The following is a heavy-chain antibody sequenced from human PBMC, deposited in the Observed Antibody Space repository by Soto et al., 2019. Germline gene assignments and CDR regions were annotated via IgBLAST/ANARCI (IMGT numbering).Heavy chain of an antibody. J-gene: IGHJ6*02. D-gene: IGHD5-18*01. V-gene: IGHV4-39*01. Sequence: PSETLSLTCTVSGGSISSSTHYWGWIRQPPGKGLEWIGSIYYSGSTYYNPSLKSRVTISVDTSKNQFSLKLSSVTAADTAVYYCARQDTAMVRWDLYYGIDVWGQGITVTVSS. CDR1: GGSISSSTHY. CDR2: IYYSGST. CDR3: ARQDTAMVRWDLYYGIDV.